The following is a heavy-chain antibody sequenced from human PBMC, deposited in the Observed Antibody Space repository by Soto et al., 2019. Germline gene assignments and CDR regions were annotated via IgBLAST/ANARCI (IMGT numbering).Heavy chain of an antibody. CDR2: INHSGST. D-gene: IGHD2-2*01. CDR1: GGSFSGYY. Sequence: QVQLQQWGAGLLKPSETLSLTCAVYGGSFSGYYWSWIRQPPGKGLEWIGEINHSGSTNYNPSLKSRVTISVDTSKNQFSLKLSSVTAADTAVYYCARGIDCSSTSCSSGQYYFDYWGQGTLVTVSS. J-gene: IGHJ4*02. V-gene: IGHV4-34*01. CDR3: ARGIDCSSTSCSSGQYYFDY.